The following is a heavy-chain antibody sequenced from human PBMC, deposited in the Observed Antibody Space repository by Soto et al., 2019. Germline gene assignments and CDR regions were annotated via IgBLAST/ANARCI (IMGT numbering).Heavy chain of an antibody. D-gene: IGHD6-6*01. CDR2: IFYSGNT. Sequence: SETLSLTCTVSGGSIGSKNCYWGCIRQLPGKGLEWIGSIFYSGNTFYNPSLKSRVTMSVDTSKNQFSLKLSSVTAADTAVYYCATHPKDYSTSSVPHIDTWGQGSLVTVSS. V-gene: IGHV4-39*01. CDR3: ATHPKDYSTSSVPHIDT. J-gene: IGHJ5*02. CDR1: GGSIGSKNCY.